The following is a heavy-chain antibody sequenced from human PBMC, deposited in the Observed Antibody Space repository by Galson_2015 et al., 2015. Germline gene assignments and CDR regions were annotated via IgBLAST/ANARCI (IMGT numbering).Heavy chain of an antibody. J-gene: IGHJ6*02. V-gene: IGHV3-33*08. Sequence: SLRLSCAASGFTFSSYGMHWVRQAPGKGLEWVAVIWYDGSNKYYADSVKGRFTISRDNSKNTLYLQMNSLRAEDTAVYYCARDLLSVVVPAAMDAYYYYGMDVWGQGTTVTVSS. D-gene: IGHD2-2*01. CDR1: GFTFSSYG. CDR2: IWYDGSNK. CDR3: ARDLLSVVVPAAMDAYYYYGMDV.